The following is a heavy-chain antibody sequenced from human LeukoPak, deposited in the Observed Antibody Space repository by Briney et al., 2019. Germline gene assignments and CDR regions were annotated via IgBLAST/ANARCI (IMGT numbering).Heavy chain of an antibody. D-gene: IGHD1-1*01. CDR2: ISAYNGNT. V-gene: IGHV1-18*01. CDR3: ARAKLEDDAFDI. Sequence: ASVKVSCQASGYTFTSYGISWVRQAPGQGLEWMGWISAYNGNTNYAQKLQGRVTMTTDTSTSTAYMELRSLRSDDTAVYYCARAKLEDDAFDIWGQGTMVTVSS. J-gene: IGHJ3*02. CDR1: GYTFTSYG.